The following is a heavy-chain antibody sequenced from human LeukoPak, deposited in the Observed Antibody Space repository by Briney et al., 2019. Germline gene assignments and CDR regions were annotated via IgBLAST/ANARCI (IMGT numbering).Heavy chain of an antibody. J-gene: IGHJ6*02. Sequence: GGSLRLSCAASGFTFRNYGMHWVRQVPGKGLEWLGVVTYDGSKAFYADSVKGRLTISRDNSKNTLYLQMNTQRVEDRAVYCCAKDQRTMTRRMDVWGQGTAVIVSS. CDR1: GFTFRNYG. V-gene: IGHV3-30*18. CDR3: AKDQRTMTRRMDV. CDR2: VTYDGSKA. D-gene: IGHD2-2*01.